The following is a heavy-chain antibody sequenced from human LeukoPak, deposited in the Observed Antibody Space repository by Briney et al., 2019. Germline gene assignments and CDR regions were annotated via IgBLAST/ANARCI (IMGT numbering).Heavy chain of an antibody. CDR2: IYYSGSA. CDR1: GGSISSYY. D-gene: IGHD3-22*01. J-gene: IGHJ3*02. CDR3: AREVSSDYYDSSGYGTDAFDI. Sequence: PSETLSLTCTVSGGSISSYYWSWIRQPPGKGLEWIGYIYYSGSANYNPSLKSRVTISVDTSKNQFSLKLSSVTAADTAVYYCAREVSSDYYDSSGYGTDAFDIWGQGTMVTVSS. V-gene: IGHV4-59*01.